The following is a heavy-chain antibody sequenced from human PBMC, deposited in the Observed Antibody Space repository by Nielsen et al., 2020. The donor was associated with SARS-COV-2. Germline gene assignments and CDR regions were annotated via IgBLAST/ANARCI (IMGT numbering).Heavy chain of an antibody. CDR3: VTYDETGFH. CDR1: GGSISSGSHY. CDR2: ISRTSDTK. J-gene: IGHJ4*02. D-gene: IGHD3-22*01. V-gene: IGHV3-48*01. Sequence: ETLSLTCIVSGGSISSGSHYWSWVRQAPGKGPEWLSYISRTSDTKYYADSVKGRFTISRDNGDNLLFLQLDSLKVEDTAVFYCVTYDETGFHWGQGTLVTVSS.